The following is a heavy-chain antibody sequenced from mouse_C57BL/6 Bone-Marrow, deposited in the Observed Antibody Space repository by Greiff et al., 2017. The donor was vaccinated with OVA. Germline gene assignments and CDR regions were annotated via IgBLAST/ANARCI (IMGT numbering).Heavy chain of an antibody. CDR1: GFTFSSYS. D-gene: IGHD2-1*01. J-gene: IGHJ4*01. CDR3: TRLLDAIDY. CDR2: ISSGGDYI. Sequence: EVQGVESGEGLVKPGGSLKLSCAATGFTFSSYSLSWVRQTPEKSLEWVAYISSGGDYIYYADTVKGRFTISRDNARNTLYLQMSSLKSEDTAMYYCTRLLDAIDYWGQGTSVTVSA. V-gene: IGHV5-9-1*02.